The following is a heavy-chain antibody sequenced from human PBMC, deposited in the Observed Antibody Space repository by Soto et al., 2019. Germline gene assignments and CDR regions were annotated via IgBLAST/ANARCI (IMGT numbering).Heavy chain of an antibody. CDR1: GFTFSSYS. CDR2: ISSSSSYI. J-gene: IGHJ6*02. V-gene: IGHV3-21*01. Sequence: ALRLSCAASGFTFSSYSMNWVRQAPGKGLEWVSSISSSSSYIYYADSVKGRFTISRDNAKNSLYLQMNSLRAEDTAVYYCARDPNRYCSSTSCYTYGMDVWGQGTTVTVSS. D-gene: IGHD2-2*02. CDR3: ARDPNRYCSSTSCYTYGMDV.